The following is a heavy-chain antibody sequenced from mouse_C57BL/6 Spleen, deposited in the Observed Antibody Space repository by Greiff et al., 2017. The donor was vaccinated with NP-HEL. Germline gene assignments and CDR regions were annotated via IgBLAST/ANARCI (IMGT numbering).Heavy chain of an antibody. CDR1: GYTFTSYW. D-gene: IGHD2-4*01. J-gene: IGHJ2*01. V-gene: IGHV1-52*01. CDR2: IDPSDSET. CDR3: ARGSYDYDRGYYFDY. Sequence: QVQLQQPGAELVRPGSSVKLSCKASGYTFTSYWMHWVKQRPIQGLEWIGNIDPSDSETHYNQKFKDKATLTVDKSSSTAYMQLSSLTSEDSAVYYCARGSYDYDRGYYFDYWGQSTTLTVSS.